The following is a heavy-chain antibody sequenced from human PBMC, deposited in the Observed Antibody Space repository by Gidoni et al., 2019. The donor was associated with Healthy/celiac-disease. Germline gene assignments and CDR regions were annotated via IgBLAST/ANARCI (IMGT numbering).Heavy chain of an antibody. CDR3: AKVTSTDYSSGWYVGWGFDY. CDR2: IGGIGGIT. J-gene: IGHJ4*02. Sequence: EVQLLEAGGGWVQPGGCLRLDCAASGCAFSSDARDWVRQAPGKGLEWVSAIGGIGGITYYADSVTGRFTISRDNSKNTLYLQMNSLRAEDTAVYYCAKVTSTDYSSGWYVGWGFDYWGQGTLVTVSS. D-gene: IGHD6-19*01. V-gene: IGHV3-23*01. CDR1: GCAFSSDA.